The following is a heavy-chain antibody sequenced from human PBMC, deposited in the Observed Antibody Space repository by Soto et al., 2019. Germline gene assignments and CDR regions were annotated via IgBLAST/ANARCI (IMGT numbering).Heavy chain of an antibody. D-gene: IGHD3-16*01. V-gene: IGHV3-33*01. J-gene: IGHJ4*02. Sequence: QVQLVESGGGVVQPGRSLRLSCAASGFTFSSNGMHWVRQSPGKGLEWVAVIWSDGSEKYYADSVKGRFSISRDNSKNTRFLHMDSLRAEDTAVYYCARGLGRFNFGTAYFVYWGQGTLVTVAS. CDR3: ARGLGRFNFGTAYFVY. CDR2: IWSDGSEK. CDR1: GFTFSSNG.